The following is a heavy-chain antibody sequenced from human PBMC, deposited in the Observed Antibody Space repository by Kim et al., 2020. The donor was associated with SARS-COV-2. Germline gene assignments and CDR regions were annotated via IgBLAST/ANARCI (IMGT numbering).Heavy chain of an antibody. V-gene: IGHV7-4-1*02. CDR3: SRGRAVTVWFDP. J-gene: IGHJ5*02. Sequence: ASVKVSCKASGYTFTSYSMNWVRQAPGQGLEWMGWINTNTGNPTYAQGFTGRFSFSLDPSVSPAYLQISSLKAEDTAVYYCSRGRAVTVWFDPWGQGTLV. CDR2: INTNTGNP. CDR1: GYTFTSYS. D-gene: IGHD4-17*01.